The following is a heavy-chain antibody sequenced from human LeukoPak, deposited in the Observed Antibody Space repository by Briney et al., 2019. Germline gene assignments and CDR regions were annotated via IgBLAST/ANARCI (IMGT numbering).Heavy chain of an antibody. CDR3: ARHFPLLHSGSYYFDT. J-gene: IGHJ5*02. D-gene: IGHD3-10*01. Sequence: KPSETLSLTCTVSNGSTTGYYWSWIRQAPGKGLEWIGFIYYNGMTGYHPSLQSRVSISIDTSKNQFSLKLTSVSAADTAVYFCARHFPLLHSGSYYFDTWSQGTLVTVST. CDR2: IYYNGMT. V-gene: IGHV4-59*08. CDR1: NGSTTGYY.